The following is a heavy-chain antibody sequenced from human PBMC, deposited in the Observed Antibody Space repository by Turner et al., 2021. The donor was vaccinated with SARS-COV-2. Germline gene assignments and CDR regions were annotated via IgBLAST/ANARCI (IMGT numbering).Heavy chain of an antibody. D-gene: IGHD3-22*01. CDR3: ARGGYYYDSSGYPFDY. CDR1: GGTFSSYA. V-gene: IGHV1-69*04. Sequence: QVQLVQSGAAVKKHGSSVKVSCKASGGTFSSYAINWVRQAPGQGLEWMGRIIPMFGIANYAQKFQGRVTITADKSTSTAYMELSSLRSEDTAVYYCARGGYYYDSSGYPFDYWGQGTLVTVSS. CDR2: IIPMFGIA. J-gene: IGHJ4*02.